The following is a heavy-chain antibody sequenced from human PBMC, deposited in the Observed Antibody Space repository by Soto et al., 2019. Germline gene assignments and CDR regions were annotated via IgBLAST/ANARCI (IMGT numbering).Heavy chain of an antibody. J-gene: IGHJ6*02. Sequence: SVKVSCKASGSGFISSGIQWVRQAHGQRLEWIGWIVVASGQTNYAQNFRGRVAITRDTSTATAYIELTGLTSEDTAVYFCSADRPDIGVGWWVWGQGTTVTVSS. D-gene: IGHD2-15*01. CDR3: SADRPDIGVGWWV. V-gene: IGHV1-58*02. CDR1: GSGFISSG. CDR2: IVVASGQT.